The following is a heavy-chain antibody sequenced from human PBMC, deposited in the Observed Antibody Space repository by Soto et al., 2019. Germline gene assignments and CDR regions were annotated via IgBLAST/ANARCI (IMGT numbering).Heavy chain of an antibody. V-gene: IGHV1-8*01. J-gene: IGHJ6*03. CDR1: GYTFTSYD. D-gene: IGHD6-19*01. Sequence: GASVKVSCKASGYTFTSYDINWVRQATGQGLEWMGWMNPNSGNTGYAQKFQGRVTMTRNTSISTAYMELSSLRSEDTAVYYCARAGRAVGLGRYYYYYMDVWGKGTTVTVS. CDR2: MNPNSGNT. CDR3: ARAGRAVGLGRYYYYYMDV.